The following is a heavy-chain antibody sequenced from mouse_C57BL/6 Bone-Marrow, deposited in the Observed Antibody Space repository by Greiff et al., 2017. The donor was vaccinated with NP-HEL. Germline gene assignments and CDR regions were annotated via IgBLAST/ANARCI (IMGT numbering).Heavy chain of an antibody. CDR1: GYTFTDYN. CDR2: INPNNGGT. D-gene: IGHD2-3*01. J-gene: IGHJ1*03. V-gene: IGHV1-18*01. Sequence: EVQLQESGPELVKPGASVKIPCKASGYTFTDYNMDWVKQSHGKSLEWIGDINPNNGGTIYNQKFKGKATLTVDKSSSTAEMELRSLTSEDTAVYYCAREGDGYYPYWYFDVWGTGTTVTVSS. CDR3: AREGDGYYPYWYFDV.